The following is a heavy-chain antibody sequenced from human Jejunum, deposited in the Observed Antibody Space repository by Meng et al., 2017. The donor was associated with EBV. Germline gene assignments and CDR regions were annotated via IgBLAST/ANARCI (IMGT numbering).Heavy chain of an antibody. CDR2: ISSYNGDT. CDR3: ARERGFGLRTDY. CDR1: NSTFSNYG. J-gene: IGHJ4*02. D-gene: IGHD3/OR15-3a*01. V-gene: IGHV1-18*01. Sequence: QVQLVQSEAEVKKPGASVKVSCKAVNSTFSNYGISWVRQAPGQGLEWMGWISSYNGDTTYAPKFQGRVTLTIDTSASTAYMELRSLRSDDTAVYFCARERGFGLRTDYWGQGTLVTVSS.